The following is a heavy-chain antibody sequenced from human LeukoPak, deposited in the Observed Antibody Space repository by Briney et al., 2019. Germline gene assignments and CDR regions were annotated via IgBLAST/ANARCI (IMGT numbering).Heavy chain of an antibody. Sequence: SETLSLTCTVSGGAISSYYWSWIRQPAGKGLEWIGRFDSSGNTRYNPSLESRVTMSVDTSSKQFSLRLRSATAADTAVYYCARGLVSEYRGQDLENFFDNWGQGTLVTVSS. D-gene: IGHD3-3*01. CDR1: GGAISSYY. CDR3: ARGLVSEYRGQDLENFFDN. CDR2: FDSSGNT. J-gene: IGHJ4*02. V-gene: IGHV4-4*07.